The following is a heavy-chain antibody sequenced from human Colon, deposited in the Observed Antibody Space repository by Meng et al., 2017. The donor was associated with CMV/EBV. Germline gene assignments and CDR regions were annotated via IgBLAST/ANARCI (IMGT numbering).Heavy chain of an antibody. Sequence: IGSSAYYWSWIRQSPEKGLEWIGYIYYSGRTYFNPSLDSRLAISVDTSKSQFSLQLSSVTAADTAVYYCARTPGHHDSSGFYYYFDYWGPGTLVTVSS. CDR2: IYYSGRT. CDR3: ARTPGHHDSSGFYYYFDY. V-gene: IGHV4-30-4*01. J-gene: IGHJ4*02. CDR1: IGSSAYY. D-gene: IGHD3-22*01.